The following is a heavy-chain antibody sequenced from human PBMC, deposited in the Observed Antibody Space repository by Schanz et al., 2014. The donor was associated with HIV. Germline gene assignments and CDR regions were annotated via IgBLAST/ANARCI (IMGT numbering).Heavy chain of an antibody. CDR3: VRGDTVFEY. CDR1: GFTFNNYG. CDR2: ISSNTNYI. V-gene: IGHV3-21*01. D-gene: IGHD5-18*01. J-gene: IGHJ4*02. Sequence: DVQLVESGGGLVKRGGSLRLSCAASGFTFNNYGVNWVRQAPGKGLEWISSISSNTNYINYADSVKGRFTISRDNAKNSLYLQMNSVRFADTAVYYCVRGDTVFEYWGQGTLVTVS.